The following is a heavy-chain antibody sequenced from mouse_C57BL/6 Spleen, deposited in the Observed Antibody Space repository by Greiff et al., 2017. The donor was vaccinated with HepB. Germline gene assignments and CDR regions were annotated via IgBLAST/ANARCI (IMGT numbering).Heavy chain of an antibody. D-gene: IGHD1-1*01. CDR2: ISSGGSYT. CDR3: ARRRDYYGSSGYAMDY. Sequence: DVHLVESGGDLVKPGGSLKLSCAASGFTFSSYGMSWVRQTPDKRLEWVATISSGGSYTYYPDSVKGRFTISRDNAKNTLYLQMSSLKSEDTAMYYCARRRDYYGSSGYAMDYWGQGTSVTVSS. CDR1: GFTFSSYG. J-gene: IGHJ4*01. V-gene: IGHV5-6*01.